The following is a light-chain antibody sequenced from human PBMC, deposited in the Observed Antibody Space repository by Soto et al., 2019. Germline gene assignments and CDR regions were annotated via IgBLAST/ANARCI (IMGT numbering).Light chain of an antibody. CDR1: QSVSAW. CDR3: QQYNSYWT. V-gene: IGKV1-5*03. Sequence: DVQLTQSPSTLSASVGDRVTITCRASQSVSAWLAWYQQKPGKAPKLLIHKASRLESGVPSRFSGSGSETEFTLTISSLQPDDFATYYCQQYNSYWTFGQGPKVDIK. CDR2: KAS. J-gene: IGKJ1*01.